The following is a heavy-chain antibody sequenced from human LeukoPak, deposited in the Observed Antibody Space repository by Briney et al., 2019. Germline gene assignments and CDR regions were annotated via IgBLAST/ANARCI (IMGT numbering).Heavy chain of an antibody. J-gene: IGHJ5*02. CDR3: ATAPMVRGVSNWFDP. V-gene: IGHV1-24*01. CDR1: GYTFTSYY. CDR2: FDPEDGET. Sequence: ASVKVSCKASGYTFTSYYMHWVRQAPGKGLEWMGGFDPEDGETIYAQKFQGRVTMTEDTSTDTAYMELSSLRSEDTAVYYCATAPMVRGVSNWFDPWGQGTLVTVSS. D-gene: IGHD3-10*01.